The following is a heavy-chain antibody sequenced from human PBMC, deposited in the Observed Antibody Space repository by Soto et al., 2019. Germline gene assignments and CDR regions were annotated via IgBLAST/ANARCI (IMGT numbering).Heavy chain of an antibody. CDR3: ARDQGYCGGDCYSSHP. CDR1: GGTFSSYT. Sequence: QVQLVQSGAEVKKPGSSVNVSCKASGGTFSSYTISWVRQAPGQGLEWMGRIIPILGIANYAQKFQGRVTITADKSTSTAYMELSSLRSEDTAVYYCARDQGYCGGDCYSSHPWGQGTLVTVSS. J-gene: IGHJ5*02. V-gene: IGHV1-69*08. D-gene: IGHD2-21*02. CDR2: IIPILGIA.